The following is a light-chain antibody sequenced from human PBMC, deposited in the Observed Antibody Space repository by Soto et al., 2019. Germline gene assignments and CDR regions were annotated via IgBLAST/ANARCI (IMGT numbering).Light chain of an antibody. Sequence: EIVLTQSPGTLSLSPGERATLSCRASQSVSSSYLAWYQQKPGQAPRLLIYGASSRATGIPDRFSGSGSGTDFMRTISRVEPEDFAVYYCQQYGSSPPSTFGQGTKLEIK. J-gene: IGKJ2*01. CDR2: GAS. CDR3: QQYGSSPPST. CDR1: QSVSSSY. V-gene: IGKV3-20*01.